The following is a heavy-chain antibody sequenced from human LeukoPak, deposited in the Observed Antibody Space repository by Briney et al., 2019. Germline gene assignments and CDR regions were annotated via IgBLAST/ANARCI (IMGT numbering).Heavy chain of an antibody. CDR1: GGSFSGYY. V-gene: IGHV4-34*01. J-gene: IGHJ4*02. D-gene: IGHD3-22*01. CDR2: INHSGST. Sequence: TSETLSLTCAVYGGSFSGYYWSWIRQPPGKGLEWIGEINHSGSTNYNPSLKSRVTISVDTSKNQFSLKLSSVTAADTAVYYCARHYDTSGFWYYFDFWGQGTLVTVSS. CDR3: ARHYDTSGFWYYFDF.